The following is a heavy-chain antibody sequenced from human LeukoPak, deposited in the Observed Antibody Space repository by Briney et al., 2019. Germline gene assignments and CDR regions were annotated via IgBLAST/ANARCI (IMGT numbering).Heavy chain of an antibody. Sequence: GSLRLSCAASGFAFSFYAMSWLRQPPGKGLEWVSTINANSGTTSYAASVRGRFTISRDNSKNTLYLQVNTLRADDTATYYCAKPISGGLAVTADWFHPWGQGTLVVVSS. CDR1: GFAFSFYA. CDR3: AKPISGGLAVTADWFHP. CDR2: INANSGTT. V-gene: IGHV3-23*01. J-gene: IGHJ5*01. D-gene: IGHD6-19*01.